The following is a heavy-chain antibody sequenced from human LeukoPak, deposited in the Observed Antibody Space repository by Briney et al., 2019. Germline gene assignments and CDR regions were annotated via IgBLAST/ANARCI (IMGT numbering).Heavy chain of an antibody. CDR1: GFTFSSYA. Sequence: GGSLRLSCAASGFTFSSYAMHWVRQAPGKGLEWVAVISYDGSNKYYADSVKGRFTISRDNSKNTLYLQMNSLRAEDTAVYYCAREASNSSGYHDAFDIWGQGTMVTVSS. D-gene: IGHD3-22*01. CDR2: ISYDGSNK. CDR3: AREASNSSGYHDAFDI. J-gene: IGHJ3*02. V-gene: IGHV3-30*04.